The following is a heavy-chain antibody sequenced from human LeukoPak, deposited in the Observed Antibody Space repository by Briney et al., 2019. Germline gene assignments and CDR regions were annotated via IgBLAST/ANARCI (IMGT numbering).Heavy chain of an antibody. J-gene: IGHJ4*02. CDR1: GFTFSNGW. V-gene: IGHV3-15*01. Sequence: PGGSLRLSCAASGFTFSNGWMSWVRQAPGKGLEWVGRIKSKTDGGTTDYAAPVKGRFTISRDDSISTLYLQMNSLKTEDTAMYYCARGDGPGSYSNVAYWGQGTLVTVSS. CDR2: IKSKTDGGTT. D-gene: IGHD3-10*01. CDR3: ARGDGPGSYSNVAY.